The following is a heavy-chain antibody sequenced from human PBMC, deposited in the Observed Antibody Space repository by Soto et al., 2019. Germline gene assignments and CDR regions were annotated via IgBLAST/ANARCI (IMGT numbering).Heavy chain of an antibody. J-gene: IGHJ6*02. V-gene: IGHV1-2*04. CDR2: INPNSGGT. CDR1: GYTFTGYY. Sequence: ASVKVSCKASGYTFTGYYMHWVRQAPGQGLEWMGWINPNSGGTNYAQKFQGWVTMTRDTSIRPAYMELSRLRSDDTAVYYCARDLDFINGDYETTWDYYGMDVWGQGTTVTVSS. CDR3: ARDLDFINGDYETTWDYYGMDV. D-gene: IGHD4-17*01.